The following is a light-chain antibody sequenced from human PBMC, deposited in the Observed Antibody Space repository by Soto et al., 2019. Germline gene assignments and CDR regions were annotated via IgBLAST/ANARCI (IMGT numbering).Light chain of an antibody. CDR2: DVS. Sequence: QSALTQPASVSGSPGQSITISCTGTSSDVGGYNYVSWFQQYPGKAPKLMIYDVSTRPSGVSNRFSGSKSGNTASLTISGLQDEDEADYYCSSYTTTDTYVFGTGTKVTVL. J-gene: IGLJ1*01. CDR1: SSDVGGYNY. V-gene: IGLV2-14*01. CDR3: SSYTTTDTYV.